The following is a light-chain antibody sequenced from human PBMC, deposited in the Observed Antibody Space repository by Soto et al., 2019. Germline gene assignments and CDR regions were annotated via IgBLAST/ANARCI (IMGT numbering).Light chain of an antibody. CDR1: QSISSY. Sequence: DLQVTQSPSSLSASVGDRVTITCRASQSISSYLNWYQQKPGKAPKLLIYAASSLESGVPSRFSGSGSGTDFTLTISSLQPEDFATYYCQQSSSPPWTFGQGTKVEIK. V-gene: IGKV1-39*01. J-gene: IGKJ1*01. CDR2: AAS. CDR3: QQSSSPPWT.